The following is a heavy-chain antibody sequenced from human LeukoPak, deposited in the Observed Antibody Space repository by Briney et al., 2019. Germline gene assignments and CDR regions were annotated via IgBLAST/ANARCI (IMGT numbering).Heavy chain of an antibody. J-gene: IGHJ6*03. V-gene: IGHV4-59*01. CDR1: GGSISSYY. CDR2: IYYSGST. Sequence: NPSETLSLTCTVSGGSISSYYWSWIRQPSGKGLEWIGYIYYSGSTNYNPSLKSRVTISVDTSKNQFSLKLSSVTAADTAVYYCARRMSSSTSLYYYYMDVWGKGTTVTVSS. D-gene: IGHD2-2*01. CDR3: ARRMSSSTSLYYYYMDV.